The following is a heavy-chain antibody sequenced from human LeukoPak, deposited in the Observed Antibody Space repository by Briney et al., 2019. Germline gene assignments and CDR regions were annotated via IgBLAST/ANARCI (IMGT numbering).Heavy chain of an antibody. CDR2: IYPGDSDT. CDR1: GYSFTSYW. J-gene: IGHJ4*02. CDR3: ARRPYYYDGSGYYFDY. V-gene: IGHV5-51*01. D-gene: IGHD3-22*01. Sequence: GESLKISCKGSGYSFTSYWIGWVRQMPGKGLEWMGIIYPGDSDTRYSPSFQGQVTISADKSISTAYLQWSSLKASDTAMYYCARRPYYYDGSGYYFDYWGQGTLVTVSS.